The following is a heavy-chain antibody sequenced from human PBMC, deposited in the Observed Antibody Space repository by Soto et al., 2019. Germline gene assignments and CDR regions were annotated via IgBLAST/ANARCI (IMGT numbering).Heavy chain of an antibody. CDR1: GGSISSGGYY. J-gene: IGHJ6*02. CDR2: IYYSGST. D-gene: IGHD2-2*01. CDR3: ARYCSSTSCRYYYGMDV. Sequence: KSSETLSLTCTVSGGSISSGGYYWSWIRQHPGKGLEWIGYIYYSGSTYYNPSLKSRVTISVDTSKNQFSLKLSSVTAADTAVYYCARYCSSTSCRYYYGMDVWGQGTTVTVSS. V-gene: IGHV4-31*03.